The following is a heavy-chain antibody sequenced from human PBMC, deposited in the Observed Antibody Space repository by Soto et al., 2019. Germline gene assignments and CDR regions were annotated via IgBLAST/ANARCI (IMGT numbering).Heavy chain of an antibody. V-gene: IGHV3-7*01. CDR2: IKQDGSEK. J-gene: IGHJ4*02. CDR1: GFTFSSYW. Sequence: EVQLVESGGGLVQPGGSLRLSCAASGFTFSSYWMSWVRQAPGKGLEWVANIKQDGSEKYYVDSVKGRSTVSRDNAKNPLYPQMNSLRAEGTAVYYCARVRTPFKYYFDYWGQGTLVTVPS. CDR3: ARVRTPFKYYFDY.